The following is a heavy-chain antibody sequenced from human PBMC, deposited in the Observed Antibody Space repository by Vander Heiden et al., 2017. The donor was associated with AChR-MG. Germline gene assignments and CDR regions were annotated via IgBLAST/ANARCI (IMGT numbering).Heavy chain of an antibody. CDR3: ARGWKFDP. Sequence: QVQLQQWGAGLLKPSETLSLTCAVYGGSFSGYYWSWIRQPPGKGLEWIGEINHGGSTNYNPSLKSRVTISVDTSKNQFSLKLSSVTAADTAVYYCARGWKFDPWGQGTLVTVAS. V-gene: IGHV4-34*01. J-gene: IGHJ5*02. CDR1: GGSFSGYY. CDR2: INHGGST. D-gene: IGHD1-1*01.